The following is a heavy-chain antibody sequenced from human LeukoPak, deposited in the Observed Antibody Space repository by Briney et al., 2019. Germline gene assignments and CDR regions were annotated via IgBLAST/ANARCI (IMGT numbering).Heavy chain of an antibody. Sequence: VASVKVSCKASGYTFTGYYMHWVRPAPGQGLEWMGWINPNSGGTNYAQKFQGRVTMTRDTSISTAYMELSSLSSEDTAVYYCAAPGVHYDPSGYYPFQHWGQGTLVTVSS. D-gene: IGHD3-22*01. CDR3: AAPGVHYDPSGYYPFQH. J-gene: IGHJ1*01. CDR2: INPNSGGT. CDR1: GYTFTGYY. V-gene: IGHV1-2*02.